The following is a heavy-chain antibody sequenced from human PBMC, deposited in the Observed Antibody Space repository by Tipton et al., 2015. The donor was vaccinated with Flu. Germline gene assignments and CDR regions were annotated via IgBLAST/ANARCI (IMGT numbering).Heavy chain of an antibody. D-gene: IGHD2-2*01. Sequence: TLSLTCTVSGGSINRYYWSWIRQPPGKGLEWIGNIYYSGSTNYNPSLKSRVTISVDTSKNQFSLKLSSVTAADTAVYYCARDLGRPHSTRGNYYYGMDVWGQGTTVTVSS. CDR3: ARDLGRPHSTRGNYYYGMDV. CDR2: IYYSGST. CDR1: GGSINRYY. V-gene: IGHV4-59*01. J-gene: IGHJ6*02.